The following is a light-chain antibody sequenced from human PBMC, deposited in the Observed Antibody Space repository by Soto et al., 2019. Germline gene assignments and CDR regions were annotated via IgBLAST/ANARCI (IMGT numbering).Light chain of an antibody. CDR1: SSDVDIYNR. CDR3: TLFTVSGTFV. J-gene: IGLJ1*01. Sequence: QSALPQLPSVSGSPGQSVTISCTGTSSDVDIYNRVSWYQQPPGTAPKLIIFEVNNRPPGVPDRFSGSKSGNTASLIISGLQAEDEADYFCTLFTVSGTFVFGTGTKVTVL. CDR2: EVN. V-gene: IGLV2-18*01.